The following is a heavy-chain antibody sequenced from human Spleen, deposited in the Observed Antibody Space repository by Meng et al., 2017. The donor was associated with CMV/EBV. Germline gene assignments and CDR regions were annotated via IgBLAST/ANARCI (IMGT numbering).Heavy chain of an antibody. V-gene: IGHV3-23*01. CDR3: ARDGEYQLLYPTFDS. CDR1: GFTFDKYG. CDR2: INDSGGRR. J-gene: IGHJ4*02. Sequence: GGSLRLSCAASGFTFDKYGMSWVRQAPGKGLEWVSLINDSGGRRDYADSVKGRFTISRDNSKNTLYLQMNSLRAEETAVYYCARDGEYQLLYPTFDSWGQGTLVTVSS. D-gene: IGHD2-2*02.